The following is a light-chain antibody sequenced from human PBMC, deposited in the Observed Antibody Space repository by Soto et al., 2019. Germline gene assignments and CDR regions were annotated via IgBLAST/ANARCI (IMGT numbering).Light chain of an antibody. Sequence: DIRMTQSPSSLSASVGDRVTITCRASQGISNYLAWYQQRPGKVPKLLIYAASTLQSGLPSRFSGSGSGTDFTLTISSLQPEDVATYYCQKYNSAPWTFGQGTKVEIK. CDR2: AAS. CDR3: QKYNSAPWT. CDR1: QGISNY. J-gene: IGKJ1*01. V-gene: IGKV1-27*01.